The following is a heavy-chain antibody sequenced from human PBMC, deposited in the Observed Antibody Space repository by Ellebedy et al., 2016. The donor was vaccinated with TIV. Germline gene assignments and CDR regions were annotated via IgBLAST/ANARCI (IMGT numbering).Heavy chain of an antibody. J-gene: IGHJ6*02. D-gene: IGHD1-7*01. CDR3: TREAANWNYPYYYYNGMDV. CDR1: GFTFGDFA. Sequence: GGSLRLXCPASGFTFGDFAISWVRQAPGKGLEWVGFIGSKGYGGTTQYAASVKGRFTISRDDSKSIAYLQMNSLKTEDTALYYCTREAANWNYPYYYYNGMDVWGQGTTVTVSS. CDR2: IGSKGYGGTT. V-gene: IGHV3-49*04.